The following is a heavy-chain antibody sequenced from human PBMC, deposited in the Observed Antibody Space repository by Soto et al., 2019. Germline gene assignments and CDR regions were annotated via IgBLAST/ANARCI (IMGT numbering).Heavy chain of an antibody. J-gene: IGHJ4*02. CDR2: IYYSGST. CDR1: GAPITINY. V-gene: IGHV4-59*01. D-gene: IGHD3-3*01. Sequence: SETLSLTCTVSGAPITINYWSWIRQAPGKGLEWIGYIYYSGSTTYNPSLKSRVTMSADTSKDQFSLNLDSVTAADTAVYFCARDFAYFDSWGQGTLVTVSS. CDR3: ARDFAYFDS.